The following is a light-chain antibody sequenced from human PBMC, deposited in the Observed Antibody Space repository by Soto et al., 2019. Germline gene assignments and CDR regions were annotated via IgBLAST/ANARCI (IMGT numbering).Light chain of an antibody. CDR3: LQDHDDSWT. CDR2: EES. J-gene: IGKJ1*01. CDR1: QAITNN. V-gene: IGKV1-6*01. Sequence: IHLTQSPSSLSASVGDRVTITCRASQAITNNLAWYQQKPGNPPRLLIYEESTLHSGVPSRFRGSRSGTEFTLTVSSLQPEDFATYYCLQDHDDSWTFGQGTKV.